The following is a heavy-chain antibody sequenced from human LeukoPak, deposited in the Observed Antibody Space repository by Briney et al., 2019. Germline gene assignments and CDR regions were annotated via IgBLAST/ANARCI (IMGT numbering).Heavy chain of an antibody. D-gene: IGHD1-26*01. CDR1: GGSINSGGYY. CDR2: IYYSGST. J-gene: IGHJ4*02. V-gene: IGHV4-31*03. Sequence: SETLSLTCTVSGGSINSGGYYWSWIRQHPGKGLEWIGYIYYSGSTYYNPSLKSRVTISVDTSKNQFSLKLSSVTAADTAVYYCARGRRGSYYPIYYFDYWGQGTLVTVSS. CDR3: ARGRRGSYYPIYYFDY.